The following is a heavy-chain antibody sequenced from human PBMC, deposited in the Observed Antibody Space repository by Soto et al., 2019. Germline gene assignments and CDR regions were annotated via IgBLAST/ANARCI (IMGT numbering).Heavy chain of an antibody. J-gene: IGHJ6*03. D-gene: IGHD3-3*01. CDR1: GFTVSSNY. CDR3: ARSSILPYYYYMDV. V-gene: IGHV3-66*01. Sequence: EVQLVGSGGGLVQPGGSLRLSCAASGFTVSSNYMSWVRQAPGKGLEWVSVIYSGGSTYYADSVKGRFTISRDNSKNTLYLQMNSLRAEDTAVYYCARSSILPYYYYMDVWGKGTTVTVSS. CDR2: IYSGGST.